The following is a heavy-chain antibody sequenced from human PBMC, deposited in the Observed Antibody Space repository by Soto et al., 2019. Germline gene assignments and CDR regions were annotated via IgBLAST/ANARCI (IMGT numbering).Heavy chain of an antibody. D-gene: IGHD4-4*01. J-gene: IGHJ6*02. Sequence: ASVKVSCKASGYTFTGYYMHWVRQAPGQGLEWMGWINPNSGGTNYAQKFQGWVTMTRDTSISTAYMELSRLRSDDTAVYYCASTDDYSNYYGMDVWGQGTTVTVSS. CDR1: GYTFTGYY. CDR2: INPNSGGT. CDR3: ASTDDYSNYYGMDV. V-gene: IGHV1-2*04.